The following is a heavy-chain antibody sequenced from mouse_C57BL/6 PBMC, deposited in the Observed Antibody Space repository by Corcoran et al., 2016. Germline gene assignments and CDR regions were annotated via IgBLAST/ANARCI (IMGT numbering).Heavy chain of an antibody. CDR3: ARSTLYYYGPLDY. D-gene: IGHD1-1*01. V-gene: IGHV1-66*01. J-gene: IGHJ2*01. CDR2: IYPGRGNT. CDR1: GYSFTSYY. Sequence: QVQLQQSGTELVKPGASVKISCKASGYSFTSYYIHWVKQRPGQGLEWIGWIYPGRGNTKYNEKFKGKATLTADTSSSTAYMQLSSLTSEDSAVYYCARSTLYYYGPLDYWGQGTTLTVSA.